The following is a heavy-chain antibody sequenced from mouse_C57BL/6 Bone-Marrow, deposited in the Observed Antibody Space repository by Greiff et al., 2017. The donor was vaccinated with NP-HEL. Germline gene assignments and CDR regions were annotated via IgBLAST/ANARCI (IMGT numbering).Heavy chain of an antibody. D-gene: IGHD2-4*01. J-gene: IGHJ2*01. Sequence: DVKLVESGGGLVKPGGSLKLSCAASGFTFSSYAMSWVRQTPEKRLEWVATISDGGSYTYYPDNVKGRFTISRDNAKNNLYLQMSHLKSEDTAMYYCARIYYDYDGTPYFDYWGQGTTLTVSS. CDR1: GFTFSSYA. V-gene: IGHV5-4*03. CDR2: ISDGGSYT. CDR3: ARIYYDYDGTPYFDY.